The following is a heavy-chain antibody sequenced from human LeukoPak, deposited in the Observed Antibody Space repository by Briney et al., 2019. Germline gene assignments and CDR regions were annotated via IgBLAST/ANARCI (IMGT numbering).Heavy chain of an antibody. CDR1: GFTFDNYR. D-gene: IGHD1-26*01. J-gene: IGHJ4*02. V-gene: IGHV3-23*01. Sequence: GGSLRLSCAASGFTFDNYRMSWVRQAPGKGLEWVSTVNADGGNTYYADSVKGRFTISGDNSKSTLILQMNSLRVEDTALYYCTKRVKYGGTWDHFADWGQGTLVTVSS. CDR2: VNADGGNT. CDR3: TKRVKYGGTWDHFAD.